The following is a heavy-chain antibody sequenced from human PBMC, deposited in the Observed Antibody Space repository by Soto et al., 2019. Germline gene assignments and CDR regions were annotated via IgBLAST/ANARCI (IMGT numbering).Heavy chain of an antibody. J-gene: IGHJ4*02. D-gene: IGHD6-13*01. V-gene: IGHV3-30*18. CDR2: ISYDGSNK. Sequence: GGSLRLSCAASGFTFSGYVMHGGREAPGKGLEWVAVISYDGSNKYYADSVKGRFTISRDNSKNTLYLQMNSLRAEDTAVYYCAKDRPRYGYSSSWGSIDYWGQGTLVTVSS. CDR3: AKDRPRYGYSSSWGSIDY. CDR1: GFTFSGYV.